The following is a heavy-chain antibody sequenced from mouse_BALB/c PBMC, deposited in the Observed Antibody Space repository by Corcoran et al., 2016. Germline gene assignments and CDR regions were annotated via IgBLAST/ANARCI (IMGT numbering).Heavy chain of an antibody. V-gene: IGHV1-9*01. Sequence: QVQLQQSGAELMKPGASVKISCKATGYTFSSYWIEWVKQRPGHGLEWIGEILPGSGSTNYNEKFKGKATFTADTSSNTAYMQLSSLTSEDSAVYYCARKGGDGSHWYFDVWGAGTTVTVSS. CDR2: ILPGSGST. D-gene: IGHD2-3*01. CDR3: ARKGGDGSHWYFDV. J-gene: IGHJ1*01. CDR1: GYTFSSYW.